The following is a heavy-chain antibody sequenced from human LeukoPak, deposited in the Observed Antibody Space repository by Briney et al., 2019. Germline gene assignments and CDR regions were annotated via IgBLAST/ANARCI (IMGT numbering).Heavy chain of an antibody. V-gene: IGHV1-2*02. D-gene: IGHD6-6*01. J-gene: IGHJ5*02. CDR1: GYTFTDYY. CDR2: INPNSGGT. Sequence: GASVKVSCKASGYTFTDYYMYWVRQAPGQGLEWMGWINPNSGGTNYAQNFQGRVTMTRDTSISTAYMELSSLISDDTAVYYCARDREYSSVNWFDPWGQGTLVTVSS. CDR3: ARDREYSSVNWFDP.